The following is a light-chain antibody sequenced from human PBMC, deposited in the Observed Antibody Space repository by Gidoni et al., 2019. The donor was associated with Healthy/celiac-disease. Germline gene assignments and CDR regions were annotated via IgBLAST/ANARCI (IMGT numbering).Light chain of an antibody. J-gene: IGKJ1*01. CDR2: KAS. CDR1: QSITSW. CDR3: QQYNSYST. Sequence: DIQMTQPPSTLFASVGDRVTITGRASQSITSWLAWYQQKPGKAPKLLIYKASSLERGVPSRFSGSGSGTEFTLTTSSLQPDDFATYYCQQYNSYSTFGQGTKVEIK. V-gene: IGKV1-5*03.